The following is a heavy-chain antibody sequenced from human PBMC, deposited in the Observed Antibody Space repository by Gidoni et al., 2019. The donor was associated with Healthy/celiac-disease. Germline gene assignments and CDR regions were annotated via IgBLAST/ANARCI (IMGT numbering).Heavy chain of an antibody. Sequence: QVQLQESGPGLVTPSETLSLTCAVSGYSISSGSYWGWIRQPPGKGLEWIGSIYHSGSTYYNPSLKSRVTISVDTSKNQFSLKLSSVTAADTAVYYCAREDTAQTHDFWSGYPDYWGQGTLVTVSS. CDR2: IYHSGST. CDR3: AREDTAQTHDFWSGYPDY. V-gene: IGHV4-38-2*02. D-gene: IGHD3-3*01. CDR1: GYSISSGSY. J-gene: IGHJ4*02.